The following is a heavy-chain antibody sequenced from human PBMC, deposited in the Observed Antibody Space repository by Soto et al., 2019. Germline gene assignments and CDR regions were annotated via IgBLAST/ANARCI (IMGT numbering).Heavy chain of an antibody. CDR1: GASISTNNW. D-gene: IGHD3-10*01. CDR3: ARAKLCNTISCPHSFDI. Sequence: SETLSLTCDVSGASISTNNWWSWVRQSPGQGLEWIAEVYHSGTTNSNPSLKSRVTISVDTSKNQFSLMLASVTAADTAVYYCARAKLCNTISCPHSFDIWGQGTLVTISS. CDR2: VYHSGTT. J-gene: IGHJ4*02. V-gene: IGHV4-4*02.